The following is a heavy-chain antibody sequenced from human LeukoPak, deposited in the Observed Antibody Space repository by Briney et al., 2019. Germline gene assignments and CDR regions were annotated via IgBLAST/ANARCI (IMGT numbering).Heavy chain of an antibody. Sequence: PGRSLRLSCTASGFTFGDYAMSWVRQAPGKGLEWVGFIRSKRYGGATEYAASVKGRFTISRDDSKSVAYLHMNSLKTKDTAVYYCTRDILSGWYYFDFWGQGTLVTVSS. D-gene: IGHD6-19*01. V-gene: IGHV3-49*04. CDR1: GFTFGDYA. CDR3: TRDILSGWYYFDF. CDR2: IRSKRYGGAT. J-gene: IGHJ4*02.